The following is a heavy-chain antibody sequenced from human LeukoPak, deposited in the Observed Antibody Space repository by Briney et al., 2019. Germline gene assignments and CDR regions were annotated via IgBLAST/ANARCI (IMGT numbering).Heavy chain of an antibody. J-gene: IGHJ4*02. CDR3: ARDISNPRLWYFDY. D-gene: IGHD5-18*01. CDR1: GFTFSSYE. V-gene: IGHV3-48*03. CDR2: ISSSGSTI. Sequence: GGSLRLSCAASGFTFSSYEMNWVRQAPGKGLEWVSYISSSGSTIYYADSVKGRFTISRDNAKNSLYLQMNSLRAEDTAVYYCARDISNPRLWYFDYWGQGTLVTVSS.